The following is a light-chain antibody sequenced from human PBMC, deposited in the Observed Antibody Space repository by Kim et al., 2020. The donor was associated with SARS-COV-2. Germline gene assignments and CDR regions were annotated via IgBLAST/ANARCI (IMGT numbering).Light chain of an antibody. J-gene: IGKJ1*01. Sequence: AASVGDRVTITCRASQTINMWLAWYQLKPGKAPKLLIYQASNLESGVPSRFSGSGSGTEFTLTITSLQPDDFATYHCQQYNHYRTFGQGTKVDIK. CDR1: QTINMW. CDR2: QAS. V-gene: IGKV1-5*03. CDR3: QQYNHYRT.